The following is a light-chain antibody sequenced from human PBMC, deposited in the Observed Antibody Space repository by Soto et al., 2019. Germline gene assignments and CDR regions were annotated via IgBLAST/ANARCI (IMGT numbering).Light chain of an antibody. CDR3: QQSYSTPWT. V-gene: IGKV1-39*01. J-gene: IGKJ1*01. CDR1: QSISSY. CDR2: AAS. Sequence: DIQMTQSPSSLSASVGDRATITCRASQSISSYLNWYQQKPGKAPKLLMYAASSLQSGVPSRFSGSGSGTDFTLTISSLQPEDFATYYCQQSYSTPWTFGQGTKVEI.